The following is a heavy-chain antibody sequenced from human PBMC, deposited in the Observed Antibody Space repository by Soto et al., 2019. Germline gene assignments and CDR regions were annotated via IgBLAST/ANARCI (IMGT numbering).Heavy chain of an antibody. CDR2: IYYSGST. CDR1: GGSISSSSYY. J-gene: IGHJ6*02. V-gene: IGHV4-39*01. D-gene: IGHD1-26*01. CDR3: ASRMGATRPRGYYYGMDV. Sequence: PSETLSLTCTVSGGSISSSSYYWGWIRQPPGKGLEWIGSIYYSGSTYYNPSLKSRVTISVDTSKNQFSLKLSSVTAADTAVYYCASRMGATRPRGYYYGMDVWGQGTTVTVSS.